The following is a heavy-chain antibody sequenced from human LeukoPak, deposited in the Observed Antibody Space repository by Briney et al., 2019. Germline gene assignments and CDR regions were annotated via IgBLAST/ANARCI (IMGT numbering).Heavy chain of an antibody. CDR3: ARPFTVAATKSDDYGDYLSGIAWGD. V-gene: IGHV1-69*01. CDR2: IIPIFGTA. CDR1: GGTFSSYA. J-gene: IGHJ4*02. Sequence: SVKVSCKASGGTFSSYAISWVRQAPGQGLEWMGGIIPIFGTANYAQKFQGRVTLTADESTSTAYMELSSLRSEDTAVYYRARPFTVAATKSDDYGDYLSGIAWGDWGQGTLVTVSS. D-gene: IGHD4-17*01.